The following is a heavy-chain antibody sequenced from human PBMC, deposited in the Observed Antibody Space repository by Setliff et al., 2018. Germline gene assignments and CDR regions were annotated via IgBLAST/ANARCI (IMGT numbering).Heavy chain of an antibody. D-gene: IGHD3-10*01. CDR1: GASVRSHY. V-gene: IGHV4-59*02. CDR3: ARDRTYYGSGTYTRWFDY. J-gene: IGHJ4*02. CDR2: IFYSGDT. Sequence: SETLSLTCTVSGASVRSHYWSWIRQPPGKGLEWIGFIFYSGDTKSNPSLKSRVTMSVYTSKNQFSLKLSSVTAADTAVYYCARDRTYYGSGTYTRWFDYWGQGTLVTVSS.